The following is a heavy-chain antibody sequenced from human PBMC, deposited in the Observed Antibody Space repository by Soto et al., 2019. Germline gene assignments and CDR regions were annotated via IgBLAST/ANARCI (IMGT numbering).Heavy chain of an antibody. CDR2: IYYSGST. Sequence: SETLSLTCTVSGGSINGYYWNWIRQPPGKGLEWIGYIYYSGSTNYNPSLKSRVTISVDTSKNQFSLKLSSVTAADTAVYYCARDSSGYYFLDYWGQGTLVTVSS. V-gene: IGHV4-59*01. J-gene: IGHJ4*02. D-gene: IGHD3-22*01. CDR3: ARDSSGYYFLDY. CDR1: GGSINGYY.